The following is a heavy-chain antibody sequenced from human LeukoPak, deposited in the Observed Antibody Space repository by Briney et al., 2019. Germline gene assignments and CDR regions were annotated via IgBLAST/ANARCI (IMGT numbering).Heavy chain of an antibody. Sequence: SETLSLTCAVYGGSFSGYYWSWIRQPPGKGLEWIGEINHSGSTNYNPSLKSRVTISVDTSKNQFSLKLSSVTAADTAVYYCARRGYSSGWYGPRRYFQHWGQGTLVTVSS. CDR1: GGSFSGYY. CDR3: ARRGYSSGWYGPRRYFQH. D-gene: IGHD6-19*01. CDR2: INHSGST. J-gene: IGHJ1*01. V-gene: IGHV4-34*01.